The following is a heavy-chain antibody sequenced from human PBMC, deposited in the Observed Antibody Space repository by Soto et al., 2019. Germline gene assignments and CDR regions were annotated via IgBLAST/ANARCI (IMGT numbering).Heavy chain of an antibody. J-gene: IGHJ6*02. CDR2: LYNTGST. CDR3: ARDLWGYCGTDCYPLDV. CDR1: GGSISSYY. V-gene: IGHV4-59*01. D-gene: IGHD2-21*02. Sequence: SETLSLTCTVSGGSISSYYWSWVRQPPGKGLEWIGYLYNTGSTIYNPSLKSRVTISVDTSKNQFSLKMNSVTAADTAVYYCARDLWGYCGTDCYPLDVWGQGTTVTVSS.